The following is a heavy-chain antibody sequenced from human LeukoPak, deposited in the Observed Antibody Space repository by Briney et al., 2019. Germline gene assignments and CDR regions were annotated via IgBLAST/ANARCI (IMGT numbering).Heavy chain of an antibody. J-gene: IGHJ4*02. Sequence: SETLSLTCTVSGGSISSSSYYWGWIRHPPGKGLEWIGSIYYSGSTYYNPSLKSRVTISVDTSKNQFSLKLSSVTAADTAVYYCARSVDTAMVPVFDYWGQGTLVTVSS. CDR3: ARSVDTAMVPVFDY. V-gene: IGHV4-39*01. D-gene: IGHD5-18*01. CDR2: IYYSGST. CDR1: GGSISSSSYY.